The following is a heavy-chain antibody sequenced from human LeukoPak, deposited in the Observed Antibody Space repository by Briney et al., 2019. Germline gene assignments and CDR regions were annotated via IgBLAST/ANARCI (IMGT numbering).Heavy chain of an antibody. CDR3: ATYFYYYASSGYYEYYYYGMDV. CDR1: GYAFTSYD. J-gene: IGHJ6*02. Sequence: ASVKVSCRASGYAFTSYDINWVRQATGQGLEWRGWMNPNSGNTGYAQKFQGRVTMTRNTSISTAYMELSSLRSEDTAVYYCATYFYYYASSGYYEYYYYGMDVWGQGTTVTVSS. CDR2: MNPNSGNT. D-gene: IGHD3-22*01. V-gene: IGHV1-8*01.